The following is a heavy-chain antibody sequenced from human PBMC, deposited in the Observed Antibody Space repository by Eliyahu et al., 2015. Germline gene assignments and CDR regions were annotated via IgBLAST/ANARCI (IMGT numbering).Heavy chain of an antibody. V-gene: IGHV1-69*01. Sequence: KKPGSSVKISCKASGGTFSSYAISWVRQAPGQGLEWMGGIIPIFGTANYAQKFQGRVTITADESTSTAYMELSSLRSEDTAVYYCARDRPSYDSSGYYLPHWFDPWGQGTLVTVSS. CDR3: ARDRPSYDSSGYYLPHWFDP. D-gene: IGHD3-22*01. J-gene: IGHJ5*02. CDR1: GGTFSSYA. CDR2: IIPIFGTA.